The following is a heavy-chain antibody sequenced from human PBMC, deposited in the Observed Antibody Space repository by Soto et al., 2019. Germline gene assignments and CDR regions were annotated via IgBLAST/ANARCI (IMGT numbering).Heavy chain of an antibody. CDR1: GFTVNPYA. CDR2: ISYDVSNK. D-gene: IGHD2-8*01. V-gene: IGHV3-30-3*01. CDR3: ARDSPEMVDV. J-gene: IGHJ6*02. Sequence: PGGSLRLSCAASGFTVNPYAMHWVRQAPGKGLEWVSVISYDVSNKYHADSVRGRFTISRDSSKNTLHLQMNSLTGEDTAVYYYARDSPEMVDVWGQGTRVTVS.